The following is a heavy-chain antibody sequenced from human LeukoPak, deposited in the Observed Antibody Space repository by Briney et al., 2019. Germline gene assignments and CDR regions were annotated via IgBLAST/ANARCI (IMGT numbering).Heavy chain of an antibody. CDR1: GYTFTSYD. V-gene: IGHV1-8*01. D-gene: IGHD6-13*01. J-gene: IGHJ4*02. Sequence: ASVKVSCKASGYTFTSYDINWVRQATGQGLEWMGWMNPNSGNTGYAQKFQGRVTMTRNTSISTAYMELSSLRSEDTAVYYCARGRWGIAAAGTSPLFDYWGQGTLVTVSS. CDR3: ARGRWGIAAAGTSPLFDY. CDR2: MNPNSGNT.